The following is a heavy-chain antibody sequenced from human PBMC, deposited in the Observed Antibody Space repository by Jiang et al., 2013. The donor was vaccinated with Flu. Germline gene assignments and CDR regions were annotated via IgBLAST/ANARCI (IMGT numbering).Heavy chain of an antibody. CDR2: INHSGST. Sequence: GLVKPSETLSLTCAVVWWVLQWLLLELDPPAPREGLEWIGEINHSGSTNYNPSLKSRVTISVDTSKNQFSLKLSSVTAADTAVYYCARWDPGLRQKNWFDPWGQGTLVTVSS. V-gene: IGHV4-34*01. D-gene: IGHD4-17*01. CDR1: WVLQWLL. CDR3: ARWDPGLRQKNWFDP. J-gene: IGHJ5*02.